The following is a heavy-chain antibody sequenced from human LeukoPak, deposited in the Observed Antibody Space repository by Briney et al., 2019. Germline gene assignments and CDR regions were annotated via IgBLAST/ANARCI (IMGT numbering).Heavy chain of an antibody. CDR2: FDPEDGET. J-gene: IGHJ2*01. Sequence: GASVKVSCKASGYTFTGYYMHWVRQAPGKGLEWMGGFDPEDGETIYAQKFQGRVTMTEDTSTDTAYMELSSLRSEDTAVYYCATAVHWYFDLWGRGTLVTVSS. CDR1: GYTFTGYY. CDR3: ATAVHWYFDL. V-gene: IGHV1-24*01. D-gene: IGHD6-6*01.